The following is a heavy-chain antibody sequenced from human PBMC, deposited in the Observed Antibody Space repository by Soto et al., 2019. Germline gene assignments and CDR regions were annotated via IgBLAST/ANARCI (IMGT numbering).Heavy chain of an antibody. CDR3: ARSGSDFDY. CDR2: ISRSSTQT. V-gene: IGHV3-11*05. Sequence: QVLLVESGGGLVKPGGSLRLSCAASGFTFSDYHMSWIRQAPGKGLEWVSHISRSSTQTNYADSVEGRCTISRDNAKNSLYLQMNSLRAEDAAVYYFARSGSDFDYWGQVALVTVSS. CDR1: GFTFSDYH. J-gene: IGHJ4*02. D-gene: IGHD3-10*01.